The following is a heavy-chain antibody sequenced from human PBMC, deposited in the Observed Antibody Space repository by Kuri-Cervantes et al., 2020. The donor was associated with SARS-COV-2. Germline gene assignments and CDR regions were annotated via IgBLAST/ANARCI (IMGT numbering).Heavy chain of an antibody. CDR1: GFTFSSYA. Sequence: GESLKISCAASGFTFSSYAMNWVRQAPGKGLEWVSTITDNGDRSYYAGPVKGRFVISRDNSKNTLYLHMNSLRAEDTALYYCAKDGCQTSSCCVNSWGQGALVTVSS. J-gene: IGHJ4*02. D-gene: IGHD6-13*01. CDR2: ITDNGDRS. V-gene: IGHV3-23*01. CDR3: AKDGCQTSSCCVNS.